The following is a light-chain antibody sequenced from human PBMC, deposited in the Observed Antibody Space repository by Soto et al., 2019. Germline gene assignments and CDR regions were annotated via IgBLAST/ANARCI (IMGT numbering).Light chain of an antibody. CDR3: QQYDSSPLT. CDR1: QSVSSSY. V-gene: IGKV3-20*01. J-gene: IGKJ3*01. CDR2: GAS. Sequence: EIVLTQSPGTLSLSPGERATLSCRASQSVSSSYLAWYQQTPGQAPRLLIYGASSRATGIPDRFSGSGSGTDFTLTISSLEPEDFAVYYCQQYDSSPLTFGPGTKVDIK.